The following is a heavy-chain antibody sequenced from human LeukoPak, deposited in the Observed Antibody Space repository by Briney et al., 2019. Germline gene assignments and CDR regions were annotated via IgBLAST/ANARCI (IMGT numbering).Heavy chain of an antibody. Sequence: PGGSLRLSCAVSGFTFTDTYMTWIRQAPGKGLESLSYISPSGTDISYADSVKGRFTISRDNAKNSLYLQMNSLRAEDTAVYYCARDDLNVWGQGTVVTVSS. V-gene: IGHV3-11*04. CDR3: ARDDLNV. CDR2: ISPSGTDI. J-gene: IGHJ3*01. CDR1: GFTFTDTY.